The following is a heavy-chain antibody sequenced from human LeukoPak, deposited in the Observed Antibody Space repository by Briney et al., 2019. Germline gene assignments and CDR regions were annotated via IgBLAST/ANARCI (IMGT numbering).Heavy chain of an antibody. J-gene: IGHJ4*02. Sequence: GGSLRLSCAASGFTFNSYSMNWVRQAPGKGLEWVSSISSSSNYIYYADSLKGRFTISRDNAKNSLYLQMNSLRAEDTAVYYCARDFRHCGGDCYSERHYYFDYWGQGTLVTVSS. CDR3: ARDFRHCGGDCYSERHYYFDY. CDR2: ISSSSNYI. D-gene: IGHD2-21*02. CDR1: GFTFNSYS. V-gene: IGHV3-21*01.